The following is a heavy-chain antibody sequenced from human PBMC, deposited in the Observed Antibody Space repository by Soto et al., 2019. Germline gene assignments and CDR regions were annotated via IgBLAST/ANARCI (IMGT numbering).Heavy chain of an antibody. D-gene: IGHD2-8*01. CDR1: GYTFTTYG. J-gene: IGHJ4*02. CDR3: ARDQGHCITGVCYTVFDY. V-gene: IGHV1-18*04. CDR2: ISAYSGHT. Sequence: QVQLVQSGAEVRKPGASVKVSCKASGYTFTTYGINWVRQAPGQGLEWMGWISAYSGHTNYAQTLQGRVTMTTDTSTRTAHMELRSLRSDDTAVYYCARDQGHCITGVCYTVFDYWGQGTLVTVSS.